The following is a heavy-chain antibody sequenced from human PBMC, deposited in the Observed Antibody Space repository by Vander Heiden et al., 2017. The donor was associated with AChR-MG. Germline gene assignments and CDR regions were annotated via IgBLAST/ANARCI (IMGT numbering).Heavy chain of an antibody. V-gene: IGHV3-23*01. CDR1: AFTFSNAA. D-gene: IGHD4-17*01. CDR3: AKGTGKTVANNWFDP. CDR2: ISGSSGSI. Sequence: EVQLLESGGGLVQPGGSLRLSCAASAFTFSNAAMNWVRQAPGKGLEWVSIISGSSGSIYYADSVKGRFTISRDNSKNTLYLQMNSLRVEDTGIYYCAKGTGKTVANNWFDPWGQGTLVTVSS. J-gene: IGHJ5*02.